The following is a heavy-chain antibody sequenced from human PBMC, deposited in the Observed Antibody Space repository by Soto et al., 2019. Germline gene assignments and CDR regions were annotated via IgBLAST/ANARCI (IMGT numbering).Heavy chain of an antibody. V-gene: IGHV3-30*18. D-gene: IGHD2-15*01. CDR2: ISYDGRNR. CDR3: AKDGASRYCIRSSCHSARAY. CDR1: GFTFSNYG. Sequence: QVQLVESGGGVVQPGRSLRLSCAGSGFTFSNYGLHWVRQAPGKGLEWVAFISYDGRNRYYADSVKGRFTISRDNSKNMLYLQMDSLRAEDTAVYYCAKDGASRYCIRSSCHSARAYWGQGTLVTVSS. J-gene: IGHJ4*02.